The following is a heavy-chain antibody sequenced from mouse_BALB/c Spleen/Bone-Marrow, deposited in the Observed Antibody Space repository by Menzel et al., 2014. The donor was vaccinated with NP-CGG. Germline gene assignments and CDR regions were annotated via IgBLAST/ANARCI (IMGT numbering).Heavy chain of an antibody. V-gene: IGHV5-6-4*01. CDR2: ITSVGVYT. Sequence: EVKLVESGGGLVKPGGSLQLSCAASGFTFSSYTMSWVRQTPEKRLEWVATITSVGVYTYYPDSVKGRFTISRDNAKNTLYLQMSSLKSEDTAMYYCTRDLYDGYSYYAMDYWGQGTSVTVSS. CDR3: TRDLYDGYSYYAMDY. D-gene: IGHD2-3*01. J-gene: IGHJ4*01. CDR1: GFTFSSYT.